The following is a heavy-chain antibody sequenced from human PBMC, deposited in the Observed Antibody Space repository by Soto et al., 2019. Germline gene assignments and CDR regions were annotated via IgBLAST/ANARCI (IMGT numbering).Heavy chain of an antibody. J-gene: IGHJ6*02. D-gene: IGHD3-3*01. CDR2: IGTGGDT. CDR3: ARGPGPFWSGYPNYGMDV. CDR1: GFTFSRHD. V-gene: IGHV3-13*01. Sequence: EEQLVQSGGGLVLPGGSLRLSCVASGFTFSRHDMHWVRQGPQGTGKGLEWVSAIGTGGDTYYADSVRGRFTIFRENAKNSLYLQMNSLRDEDTAVYYCARGPGPFWSGYPNYGMDVWGQGATATVS.